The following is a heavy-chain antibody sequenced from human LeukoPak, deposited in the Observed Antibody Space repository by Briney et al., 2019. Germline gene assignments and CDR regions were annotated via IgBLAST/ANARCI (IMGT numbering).Heavy chain of an antibody. Sequence: SETLSLTCTVSGGSISSSSYYWGWIRQPPGKGLEWIGSIYYSGSTYYNPSLKSRVTISVDTSKSQFSLKLSSVTAADTAVYYCARWSITMVRDPGYWGQGTLVTVSS. CDR3: ARWSITMVRDPGY. D-gene: IGHD3-10*01. CDR2: IYYSGST. J-gene: IGHJ4*02. V-gene: IGHV4-39*07. CDR1: GGSISSSSYY.